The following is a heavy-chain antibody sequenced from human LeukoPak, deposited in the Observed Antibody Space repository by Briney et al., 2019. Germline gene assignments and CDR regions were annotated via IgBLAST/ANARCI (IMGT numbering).Heavy chain of an antibody. CDR3: ARDRGYSYAKKSSEYYYMDV. J-gene: IGHJ6*03. V-gene: IGHV1-18*01. CDR1: GYTFTSYG. CDR2: ISAYNGNT. D-gene: IGHD5-18*01. Sequence: GASVKVSCKASGYTFTSYGISWVRQAPGQGLEWMGWISAYNGNTNYAQKFQGRVTITADESTSTAYMELSSLRSEDTAVYYCARDRGYSYAKKSSEYYYMDVWGKGTTVTISS.